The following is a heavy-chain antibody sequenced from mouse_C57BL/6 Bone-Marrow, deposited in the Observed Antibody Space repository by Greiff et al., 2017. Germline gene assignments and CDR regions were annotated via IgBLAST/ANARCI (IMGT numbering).Heavy chain of an antibody. Sequence: VKVVESGAELVKPGASVKMSCKASGYTFTTYPIEWMKQNHGKSLEWIGNFHPYNDDTKYNEKFKGKATLTVEKSSSTVYLELSRLTSDDSAVYYCARLGGNSGFYSYYFDYWGQGTTLTVSS. CDR3: ARLGGNSGFYSYYFDY. V-gene: IGHV1-47*01. D-gene: IGHD2-1*01. CDR2: FHPYNDDT. CDR1: GYTFTTYP. J-gene: IGHJ2*01.